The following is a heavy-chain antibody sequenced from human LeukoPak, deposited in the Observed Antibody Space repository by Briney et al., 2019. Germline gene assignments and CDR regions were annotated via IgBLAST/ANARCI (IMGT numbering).Heavy chain of an antibody. J-gene: IGHJ4*02. CDR1: GSTFSSYW. CDR2: IKQDGSEK. V-gene: IGHV3-7*01. CDR3: ARDLVGWGSGSYPNDY. D-gene: IGHD3-10*01. Sequence: GGSLSLSCAASGSTFSSYWMSWVRQAPGKGLEWVANIKQDGSEKYYVDSVKGRFTISRDNAKNSLYLQMNSLRAEDTAVYYCARDLVGWGSGSYPNDYWGQGTLVTVSS.